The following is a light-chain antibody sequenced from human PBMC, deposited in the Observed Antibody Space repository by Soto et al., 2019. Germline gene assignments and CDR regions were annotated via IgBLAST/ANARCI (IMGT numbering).Light chain of an antibody. CDR1: QSISSSY. CDR3: QRYGRSRFI. Sequence: EIVLTQSPGTLSLSPGERATLSCRASQSISSSYLAWYQQKPGQAPRLLVYGASSRATGIPDRFSGSGSGTDVTVTMSRLEPEDFAVYQCQRYGRSRFIFGPVTKVEIK. J-gene: IGKJ3*01. V-gene: IGKV3-20*01. CDR2: GAS.